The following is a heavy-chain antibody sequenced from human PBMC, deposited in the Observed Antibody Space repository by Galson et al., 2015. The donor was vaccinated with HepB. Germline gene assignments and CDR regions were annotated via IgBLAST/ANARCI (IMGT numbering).Heavy chain of an antibody. CDR1: GFTFSSYG. CDR2: ISYDGSNK. V-gene: IGHV3-30*03. CDR3: ARKSYDSSALYQRGAFDI. J-gene: IGHJ3*02. D-gene: IGHD3-22*01. Sequence: SLRLSCAASGFTFSSYGMHWVRQAPGKGLEWVAVISYDGSNKYYADSVKGRFTISRDNSKNTLYLQMNSLRAEDTAVYYCARKSYDSSALYQRGAFDIWGQGTMVTVSS.